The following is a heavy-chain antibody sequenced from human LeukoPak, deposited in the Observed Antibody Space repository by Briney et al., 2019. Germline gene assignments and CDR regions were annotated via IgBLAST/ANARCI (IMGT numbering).Heavy chain of an antibody. CDR2: IGTAGDT. CDR3: ARSAMVRGVIILAHGMDV. CDR1: GFTFSSYD. Sequence: GGSLRLSCAASGFTFSSYDMHWVRQATGKGLEWVSAIGTAGDTYYPGSVKGRFTISRENAKNSLYLQMNSLRAGDTAVYYCARSAMVRGVIILAHGMDVWGQGTTVTVSS. V-gene: IGHV3-13*01. J-gene: IGHJ6*02. D-gene: IGHD3-10*01.